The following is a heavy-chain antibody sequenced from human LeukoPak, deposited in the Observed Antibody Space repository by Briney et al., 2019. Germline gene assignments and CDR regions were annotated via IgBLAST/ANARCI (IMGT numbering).Heavy chain of an antibody. J-gene: IGHJ4*02. D-gene: IGHD3-10*01. CDR1: GFTFSSYG. CDR3: AKDSGGDFDY. CDR2: ISYDGSNK. V-gene: IGHV3-30*18. Sequence: PGRSLRLSCAASGFTFSSYGMHWVRQAPGKGLEWVAVISYDGSNKYYADSVKGRFTISRDNSKNTLYLQMNSLRAEDTAVYYCAKDSGGDFDYWGQGTLVTASS.